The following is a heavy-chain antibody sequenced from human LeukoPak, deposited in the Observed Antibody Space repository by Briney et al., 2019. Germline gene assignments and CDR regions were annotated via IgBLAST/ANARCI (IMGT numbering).Heavy chain of an antibody. CDR3: TTDPGYGSGRRGIDP. CDR1: GFTFSNAW. Sequence: GGSLRLSWAASGFTFSNAWMSWVRQAPGKGLEWVGRIKSKTDGGTTDYAAPVKGRFTISRDDSKNTLYLQMNSLKTEDTAVYYCTTDPGYGSGRRGIDPWGQGTLVTVSS. J-gene: IGHJ5*02. D-gene: IGHD3-10*01. V-gene: IGHV3-15*01. CDR2: IKSKTDGGTT.